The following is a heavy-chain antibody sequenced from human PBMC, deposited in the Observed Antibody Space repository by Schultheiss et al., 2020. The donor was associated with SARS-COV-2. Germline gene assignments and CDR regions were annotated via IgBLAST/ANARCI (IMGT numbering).Heavy chain of an antibody. Sequence: GESLKISCAASGFTFSSYEMNWVRQAPGKGLEWVSYISSSGSTIYYADSVKGRFTISRDNAKNSLYLQMNSLRAEDTAVYYCASYPYSSSEDHAFDIWGQGTMVTVS. D-gene: IGHD6-6*01. V-gene: IGHV3-48*03. CDR2: ISSSGSTI. CDR1: GFTFSSYE. CDR3: ASYPYSSSEDHAFDI. J-gene: IGHJ3*02.